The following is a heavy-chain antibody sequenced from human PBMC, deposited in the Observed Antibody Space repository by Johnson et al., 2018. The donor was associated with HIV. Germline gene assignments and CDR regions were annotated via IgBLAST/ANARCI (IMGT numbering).Heavy chain of an antibody. CDR2: IYSGGST. D-gene: IGHD5-24*01. V-gene: IGHV3-NL1*01. CDR1: GFTFSDYG. Sequence: QVQLLESGGGVVQPGRSLRLSCAASGFTFSDYGMHWVRQAPGQGLEWVAVIYSGGSTYYADSVKGRFTISRDNSKNTLYLQMNSLRAEDTAVYYCARACRDGYTCDAFDIWGQGTMVTVSS. CDR3: ARACRDGYTCDAFDI. J-gene: IGHJ3*02.